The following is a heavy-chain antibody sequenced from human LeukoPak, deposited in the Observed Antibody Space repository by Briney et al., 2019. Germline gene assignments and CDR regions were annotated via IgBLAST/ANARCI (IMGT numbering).Heavy chain of an antibody. D-gene: IGHD6-13*01. CDR1: GFTFSNYD. J-gene: IGHJ5*02. CDR3: ASSPAYSSSWYAIDT. V-gene: IGHV3-13*01. CDR2: IGTAGDT. Sequence: GGSLRLSCAASGFTFSNYDMHWVRQAAGKGLECVSAIGTAGDTYYPGYVEGRFTISRENAKNSLYLQMNSLSAGDTAVYYCASSPAYSSSWYAIDTWGQGTLVTVSS.